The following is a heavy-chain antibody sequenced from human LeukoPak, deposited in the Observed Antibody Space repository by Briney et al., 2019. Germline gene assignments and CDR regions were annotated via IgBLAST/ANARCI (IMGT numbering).Heavy chain of an antibody. CDR1: GFTFSSYW. CDR2: IKKDGSEK. D-gene: IGHD6-19*01. V-gene: IGHV3-7*05. CDR3: ARHTSGQPFDY. J-gene: IGHJ4*02. Sequence: GGSLRLSCAASGFTFSSYWMNWVRQAPGKGLEWVAYIKKDGSEKYYVDSVKGRCTISRDNTKSSLYLQMNSLRAEDAAVYYCARHTSGQPFDYWGQGTLVTVPS.